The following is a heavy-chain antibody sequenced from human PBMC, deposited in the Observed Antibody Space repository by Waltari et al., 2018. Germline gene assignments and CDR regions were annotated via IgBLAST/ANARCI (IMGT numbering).Heavy chain of an antibody. Sequence: QVQLVQSGAEVEKPGASVKVSCKASGYTFTGYYMHWVRQAPGQGLEWMGWINPNSGGTNYAQKFQGRVTMTRDTSISTAYMELSRLRSDDTAGYYCASVLLWCGELPYGAVDIWGQGTMVTVSS. V-gene: IGHV1-2*02. CDR1: GYTFTGYY. CDR2: INPNSGGT. D-gene: IGHD3-10*01. CDR3: ASVLLWCGELPYGAVDI. J-gene: IGHJ3*02.